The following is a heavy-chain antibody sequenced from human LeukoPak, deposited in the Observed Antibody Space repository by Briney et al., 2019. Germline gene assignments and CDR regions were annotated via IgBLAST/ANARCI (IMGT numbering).Heavy chain of an antibody. Sequence: ASVKVSCKASGYTFIGYYIHWVRQAPGQGLEWIGWINPNSGGTNYAQKFQGRVTMTRDTSISTAYMELSRLRSDDTAVYYCARTYCSSTSCANWFDPWGQGTLVTVSS. J-gene: IGHJ5*02. D-gene: IGHD2-2*01. V-gene: IGHV1-2*02. CDR3: ARTYCSSTSCANWFDP. CDR1: GYTFIGYY. CDR2: INPNSGGT.